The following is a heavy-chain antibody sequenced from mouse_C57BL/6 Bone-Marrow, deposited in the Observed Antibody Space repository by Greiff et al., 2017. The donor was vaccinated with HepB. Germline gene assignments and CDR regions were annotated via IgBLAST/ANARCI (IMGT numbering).Heavy chain of an antibody. D-gene: IGHD1-1*01. CDR2: IDPANGNT. V-gene: IGHV14-3*01. CDR3: AKGGPPTVVATDYAMDY. J-gene: IGHJ4*01. Sequence: VHVKQSVAELVRPGASVKLSCTASGFNIKNTYMHWVKQRPEQGLEWIGRIDPANGNTKYAPKFQGKATITADTSSNTADLQLSSLTSEDTAIYYCAKGGPPTVVATDYAMDYWGQGTSVTVSS. CDR1: GFNIKNTY.